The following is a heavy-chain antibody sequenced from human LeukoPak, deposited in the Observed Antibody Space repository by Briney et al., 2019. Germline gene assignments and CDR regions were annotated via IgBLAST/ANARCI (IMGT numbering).Heavy chain of an antibody. D-gene: IGHD3-22*01. CDR3: TRSRMIVVGTDAFDT. CDR2: IRSKAYGGTT. V-gene: IGHV3-49*04. Sequence: GGSLRLSCEASGFTFSNYWMSWVRQTPGKGLEWVGFIRSKAYGGTTEYAASVKGRFTISRDDSKSIAYLQMNSLKTEDTAVYYCTRSRMIVVGTDAFDTWGQGTMVTVSS. CDR1: GFTFSNYW. J-gene: IGHJ3*02.